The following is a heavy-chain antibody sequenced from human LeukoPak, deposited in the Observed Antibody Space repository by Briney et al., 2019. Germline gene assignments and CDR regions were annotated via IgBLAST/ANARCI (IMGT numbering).Heavy chain of an antibody. J-gene: IGHJ4*02. V-gene: IGHV3-7*03. CDR1: GSTFSNYW. CDR2: IKKDGSEK. Sequence: GGSLRLSCAASGSTFSNYWMSWVRQAPGKGLEWVANIKKDGSEKYYVDSVKGRFTISRDNAKNSMYLQMNSLRAEDTAVYYCARGLYSSTTYYFDYWGQGTLVTVSS. D-gene: IGHD6-13*01. CDR3: ARGLYSSTTYYFDY.